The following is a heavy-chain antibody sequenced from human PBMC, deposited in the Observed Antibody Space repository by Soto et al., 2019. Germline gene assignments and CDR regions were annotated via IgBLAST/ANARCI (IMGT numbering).Heavy chain of an antibody. CDR2: IYPGDSDT. D-gene: IGHD3-22*01. CDR3: ARQDDSSGYGANNWFDP. Sequence: PGESLKISCKGSGYSFTSYWIGWVCQMPGKGLEWMGIIYPGDSDTRYSPSFQGQVTISADKSISTAYLQWSSLKASDTAMYYCARQDDSSGYGANNWFDPWGQGTLVTVSS. J-gene: IGHJ5*02. CDR1: GYSFTSYW. V-gene: IGHV5-51*01.